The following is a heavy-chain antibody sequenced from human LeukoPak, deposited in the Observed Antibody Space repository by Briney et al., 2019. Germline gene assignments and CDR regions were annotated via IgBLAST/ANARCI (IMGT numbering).Heavy chain of an antibody. CDR2: ISYDGSNK. Sequence: GGSLRLSCAASGFTFSSYGMHWVRQAPGKGLEWVAVISYDGSNKYYADSVKGRFTISRDNSKSTLYLQMNSLRAEDTAVYYCAKDLFGGSPYAFDIWGQGTMVTVSS. CDR3: AKDLFGGSPYAFDI. CDR1: GFTFSSYG. J-gene: IGHJ3*02. D-gene: IGHD3-10*01. V-gene: IGHV3-30*18.